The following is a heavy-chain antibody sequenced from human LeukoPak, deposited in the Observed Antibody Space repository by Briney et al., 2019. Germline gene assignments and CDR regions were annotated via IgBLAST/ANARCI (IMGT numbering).Heavy chain of an antibody. CDR2: IKEDGSQR. Sequence: GGSLRLSSAAPGFTLSRSWMSSVRQAPGKGRGWGANIKEDGSQRNYVDSVKGRFTISRDNAMNSVFLQRISLRAEDTAVYYCARDRGYNSFDYWGQGTLGTVSS. V-gene: IGHV3-7*01. D-gene: IGHD6-13*01. CDR1: GFTLSRSW. CDR3: ARDRGYNSFDY. J-gene: IGHJ4*02.